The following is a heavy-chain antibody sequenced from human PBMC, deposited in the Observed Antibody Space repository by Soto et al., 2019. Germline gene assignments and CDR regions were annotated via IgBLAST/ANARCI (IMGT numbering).Heavy chain of an antibody. CDR1: GYTFTTYG. V-gene: IGHV1-18*01. Sequence: QVHLVQSGAEVRKPGASVKVSGKGSGYTFTTYGITWVRQAPGQGLEWMGWISAHNDNTNYAQKVQGRVTVTRDTSTSTGYMELRNLRSDDTAVYYCARGRYGDYWGQGALVTVSA. J-gene: IGHJ4*02. CDR2: ISAHNDNT. D-gene: IGHD1-1*01. CDR3: ARGRYGDY.